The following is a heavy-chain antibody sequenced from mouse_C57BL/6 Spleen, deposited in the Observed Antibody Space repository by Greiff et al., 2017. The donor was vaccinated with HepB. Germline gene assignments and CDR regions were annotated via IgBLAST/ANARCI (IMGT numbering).Heavy chain of an antibody. CDR1: GYTFTSYW. J-gene: IGHJ4*01. D-gene: IGHD2-2*01. CDR2: IHPNSGST. CDR3: ARMATMVKTLYYYAMDY. V-gene: IGHV1-64*01. Sequence: QVHVKQSGAELVKPGASVKLSCKASGYTFTSYWMHWVKQRPGQGLEWIGMIHPNSGSTNYNEKFKSKATLTVDKSSSTAYMQLSSLTSEDSAVYYCARMATMVKTLYYYAMDYWGQGTSVTVSS.